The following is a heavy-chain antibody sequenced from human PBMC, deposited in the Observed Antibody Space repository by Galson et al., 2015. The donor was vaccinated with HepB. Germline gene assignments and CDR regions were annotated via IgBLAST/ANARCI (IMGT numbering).Heavy chain of an antibody. CDR2: ISAYNGNT. D-gene: IGHD3-9*01. V-gene: IGHV1-18*04. J-gene: IGHJ2*01. CDR1: GSTFTSYG. Sequence: SVKVSCKASGSTFTSYGISWVRQAPGQGLEWMGWISAYNGNTNYAQKLQGRVTMTADTSTSTAYMELRSLRSDDTAVYYCAREYFDWNWYFDLWGRGTLVTVSS. CDR3: AREYFDWNWYFDL.